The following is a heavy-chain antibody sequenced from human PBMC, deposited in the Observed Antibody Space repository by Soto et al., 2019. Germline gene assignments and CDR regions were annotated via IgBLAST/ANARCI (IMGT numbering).Heavy chain of an antibody. V-gene: IGHV3-23*01. Sequence: GGSLRLSCAASGFTFSSYAMSWVRQAPGKGLEWVSAISGSGGSTYYADSVKGRFTISRDNSKNTLYLQMNSLRAEDTAVHYCAKDVSNYMGKDGAFDIWGQGTMVTVSS. CDR2: ISGSGGST. J-gene: IGHJ3*02. CDR3: AKDVSNYMGKDGAFDI. D-gene: IGHD4-4*01. CDR1: GFTFSSYA.